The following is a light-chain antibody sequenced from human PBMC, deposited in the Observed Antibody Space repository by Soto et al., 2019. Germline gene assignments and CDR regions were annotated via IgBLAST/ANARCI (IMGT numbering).Light chain of an antibody. Sequence: QSVLTQPASVSGSPGQSITISCTGTSSDVGGYIYVSWYQQHPGRAPKLMIYDVTSRPSGVSYRFSGSKSGNTASLTISGLQAEDEADYSCSSYTTSSSYLFGNGTKVTVL. J-gene: IGLJ1*01. CDR1: SSDVGGYIY. CDR3: SSYTTSSSYL. V-gene: IGLV2-14*01. CDR2: DVT.